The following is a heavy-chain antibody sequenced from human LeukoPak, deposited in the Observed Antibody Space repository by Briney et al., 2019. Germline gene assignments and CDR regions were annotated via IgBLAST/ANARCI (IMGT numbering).Heavy chain of an antibody. Sequence: PSETLSLTCTVSGGSISSSSYYWGWIRQPPGKGLEWIGYIYYSGSTNYNPSLKSRVTISVDTSKNQFSLKLSSVTAADTAVYYCASHGGDRDYYFDYWGQGTLVTVSS. CDR3: ASHGGDRDYYFDY. CDR1: GGSISSSSYY. D-gene: IGHD2-21*02. J-gene: IGHJ4*02. V-gene: IGHV4-61*05. CDR2: IYYSGST.